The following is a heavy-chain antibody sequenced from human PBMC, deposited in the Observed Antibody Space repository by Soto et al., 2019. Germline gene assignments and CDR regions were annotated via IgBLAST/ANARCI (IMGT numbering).Heavy chain of an antibody. CDR1: GGSISNFY. CDR2: IHSSGST. J-gene: IGHJ5*02. Sequence: QVQLQESGPGLVRPSETLSLTCAVSGGSISNFYWSWIRQPPGETLQWIGYIHSSGSTNYNPSLKSRLTISVDTSKNQFSLSLSSVTAADTAVYYCASGGWSLGSWGQGTLVTVSS. V-gene: IGHV4-59*01. D-gene: IGHD6-19*01. CDR3: ASGGWSLGS.